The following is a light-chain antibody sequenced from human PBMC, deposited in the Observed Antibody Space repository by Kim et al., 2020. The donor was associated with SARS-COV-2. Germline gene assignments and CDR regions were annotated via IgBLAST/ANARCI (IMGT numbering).Light chain of an antibody. CDR2: DAS. CDR1: QSVSSN. CDR3: HQYNLLST. J-gene: IGKJ2*01. V-gene: IGKV3-15*01. Sequence: LSVSPGERATLSCGASQSVSSNLAWYQHKLGQPPRLLIYDASTRATGIPARFSGSGSGTEFTLTISSLQSEDFAVYYCHQYNLLSTFGQGTKLEI.